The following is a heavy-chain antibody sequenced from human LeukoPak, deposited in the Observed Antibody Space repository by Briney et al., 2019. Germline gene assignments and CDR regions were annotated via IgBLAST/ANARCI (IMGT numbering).Heavy chain of an antibody. Sequence: GASVKVSCKASGYTFTNYYMHWVRQAPGQGLEWMGWINPNSGGTNYAQKFQGRVTMTRDTPISTAYMELSRLRSDDTAVYYCARVGVDYGDYVFDYWGQGTLVTVSS. V-gene: IGHV1-2*02. CDR3: ARVGVDYGDYVFDY. J-gene: IGHJ4*02. CDR1: GYTFTNYY. CDR2: INPNSGGT. D-gene: IGHD4-17*01.